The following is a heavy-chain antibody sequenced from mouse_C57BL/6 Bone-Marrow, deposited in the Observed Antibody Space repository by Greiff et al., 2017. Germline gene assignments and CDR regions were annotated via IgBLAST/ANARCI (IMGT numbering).Heavy chain of an antibody. Sequence: EVQVVESGAELVRPGASVKLSCTASGFNIKDDYMHWVKQRPEQGLEWIGWIDPENGDTEYASKFQGKATITADTSSNTAYLQLSSLTSEDTAVYYCTTFYGYDAWFADWGQGTLVTVSA. V-gene: IGHV14-4*01. D-gene: IGHD2-2*01. CDR2: IDPENGDT. CDR1: GFNIKDDY. J-gene: IGHJ3*01. CDR3: TTFYGYDAWFAD.